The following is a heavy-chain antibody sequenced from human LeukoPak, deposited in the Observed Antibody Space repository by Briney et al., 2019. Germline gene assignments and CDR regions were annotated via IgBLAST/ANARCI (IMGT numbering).Heavy chain of an antibody. CDR2: IRSKANSYAT. J-gene: IGHJ4*02. D-gene: IGHD1-26*01. CDR1: GFTFSGSA. Sequence: GGSLRLSCAASGFTFSGSAMHWVRQASGKGLEWVGRIRSKANSYATAYAASVKGRFTISRDDSKNTAYLQMNSLKTEDTAVYYCTRPGIAGATVDYWGQGTLVTVSS. V-gene: IGHV3-73*01. CDR3: TRPGIAGATVDY.